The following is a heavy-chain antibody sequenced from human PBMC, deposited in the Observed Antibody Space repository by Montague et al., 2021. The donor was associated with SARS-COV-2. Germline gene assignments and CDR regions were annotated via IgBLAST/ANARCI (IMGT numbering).Heavy chain of an antibody. J-gene: IGHJ4*02. V-gene: IGHV4-4*02. Sequence: SETLSLTCAVSGGSISSSNWWSWVRQPPGKGLEWIGENYNSGSTNYNSPLKSRATISVDKTKNLSSLKLSSMTAADTAVYYCASRGAGWVGGNLEGFDYWGQGTLVTVSS. CDR2: NYNSGST. CDR1: GGSISSSNW. CDR3: ASRGAGWVGGNLEGFDY. D-gene: IGHD3-10*01.